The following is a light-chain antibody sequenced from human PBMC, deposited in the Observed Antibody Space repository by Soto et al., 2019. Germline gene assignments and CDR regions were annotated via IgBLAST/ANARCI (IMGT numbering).Light chain of an antibody. J-gene: IGKJ4*01. V-gene: IGKV3-15*01. CDR1: QSVSSS. CDR3: PQYNNWPPLT. CDR2: DAS. Sequence: EIVMTQSPATLSVSPGDRATLSCRASQSVSSSLAWYHQIPGQAPRLLIYDASTKSTGIPARFGGSGSGTEFTLTISSMHSEDFAVYYCPQYNNWPPLTFGGGTKVALK.